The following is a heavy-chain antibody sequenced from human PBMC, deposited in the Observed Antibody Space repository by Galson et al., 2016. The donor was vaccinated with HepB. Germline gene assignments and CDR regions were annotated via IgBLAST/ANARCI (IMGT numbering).Heavy chain of an antibody. CDR1: DDSISSTGYY. Sequence: TLSLTCNVSDDSISSTGYYWHWIRQHPEKGLEWIGSIYYSGSSYHNPSLGSRLTISIGTSKEHFSLNLTSVTAADTAVYYCARGPIAARPSWFWFLDYWGQGTLVTVSS. CDR2: IYYSGSS. D-gene: IGHD6-6*01. V-gene: IGHV4-31*03. CDR3: ARGPIAARPSWFWFLDY. J-gene: IGHJ4*02.